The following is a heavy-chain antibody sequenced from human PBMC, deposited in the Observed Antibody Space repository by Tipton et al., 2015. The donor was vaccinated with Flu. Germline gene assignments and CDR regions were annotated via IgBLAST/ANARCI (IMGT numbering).Heavy chain of an antibody. D-gene: IGHD1-20*01. CDR3: VRDSPYNWDDVD. CDR2: IIPIFGKA. J-gene: IGHJ4*02. V-gene: IGHV1-69*15. Sequence: QLVQSGAEVRKPGSSVKVSCKASGGTFNNYAITWVRQAPGQGLEWMGRIIPIFGKATYAQNLQGRVTITADESTSTAYMELTSLISEDTAGYYCVRDSPYNWDDVDWCQGTLVVVSS. CDR1: GGTFNNYA.